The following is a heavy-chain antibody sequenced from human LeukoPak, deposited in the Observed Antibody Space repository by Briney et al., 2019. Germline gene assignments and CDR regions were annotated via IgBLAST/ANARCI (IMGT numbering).Heavy chain of an antibody. V-gene: IGHV4-39*07. CDR1: GDSIRSSSYY. CDR3: APLGEEFCNGDRCYFKNDMDV. CDR2: IYFSGST. J-gene: IGHJ6*02. Sequence: PSETLSLTCTVSGDSIRSSSYYWGWVRQSPGKGLEWIGAIYFSGSTYHNPSLKSRVTLSVDTSKNQFSLNLRSVTAADTAIYYCAPLGEEFCNGDRCYFKNDMDVWGQGTRVTVSS. D-gene: IGHD2-15*01.